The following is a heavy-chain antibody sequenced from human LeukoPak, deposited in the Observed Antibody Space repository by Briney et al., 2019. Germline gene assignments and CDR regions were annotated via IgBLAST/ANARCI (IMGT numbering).Heavy chain of an antibody. CDR2: ISSSSSTI. CDR3: ARYSSHWSFDS. D-gene: IGHD6-19*01. CDR1: GFTFSSYS. J-gene: IGHJ4*02. V-gene: IGHV3-48*01. Sequence: PGGSLRLSCAASGFTFSSYSMNWVRQAPGKGLEWVSYISSSSSTIYYADSVKGRFTISRDNAENSLYLQMNSLRAEDTAVYYCARYSSHWSFDSWGQGTLVTVSS.